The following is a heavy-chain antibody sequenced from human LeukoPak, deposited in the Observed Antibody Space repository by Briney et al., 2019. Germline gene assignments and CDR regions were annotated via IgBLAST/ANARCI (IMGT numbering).Heavy chain of an antibody. Sequence: PSETLSLTCTVSGGSISSYYWSWIRQPPGKGLEWIGFIFYSGTTNYNPSLKSRVTISVDTSKNQFSLKLSYVTAADTAVYYCARGGWNKFDYWGQGTLVTVSS. V-gene: IGHV4-59*01. CDR1: GGSISSYY. D-gene: IGHD3-22*01. J-gene: IGHJ4*02. CDR3: ARGGWNKFDY. CDR2: IFYSGTT.